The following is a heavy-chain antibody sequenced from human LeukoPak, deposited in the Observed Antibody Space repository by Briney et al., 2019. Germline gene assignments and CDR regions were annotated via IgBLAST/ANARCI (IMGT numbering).Heavy chain of an antibody. D-gene: IGHD5-24*01. V-gene: IGHV1-24*01. CDR2: FDPEDGEI. J-gene: IGHJ4*02. Sequence: ASVKVSCKVSGYTLTELSMHWVRQAPGKGLEWMGGFDPEDGEIIYAQKFQGRVTMTEGTSTDTVYMELSSLRSEDTAVYYCATAITRQGYFDYWGQGTLVTVSS. CDR3: ATAITRQGYFDY. CDR1: GYTLTELS.